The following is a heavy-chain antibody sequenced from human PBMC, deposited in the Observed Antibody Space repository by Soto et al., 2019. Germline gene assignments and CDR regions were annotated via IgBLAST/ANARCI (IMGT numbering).Heavy chain of an antibody. CDR2: IDHSGST. J-gene: IGHJ4*02. D-gene: IGHD3-16*01. Sequence: QVQLQASGPGLVTPSGTLSLTCAVSSGSISSSNWWCWVRQPPGKGLEWIGEIDHSGSTNYNPSLNIRVTISVDKSKNPFSLKQSSVTAADTAVYYCARGSGGEVYYFDYWGQGTLVTVSS. V-gene: IGHV4-4*02. CDR3: ARGSGGEVYYFDY. CDR1: SGSISSSNW.